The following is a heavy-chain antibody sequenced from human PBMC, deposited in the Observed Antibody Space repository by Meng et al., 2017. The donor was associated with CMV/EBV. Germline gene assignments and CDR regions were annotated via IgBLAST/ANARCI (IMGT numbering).Heavy chain of an antibody. D-gene: IGHD6-19*01. CDR1: GFTFSSYA. Sequence: GGSLRLSCAASGFTFSSYAMHWVRQAPGKGLEWVAVISYDGSNKYYADSVKGRFTISRDNSKNTLYLQMNSLRAEDTAVYYCARPLAGALGGSYYYGMDVWGQGTTVTVSS. CDR3: ARPLAGALGGSYYYGMDV. J-gene: IGHJ6*02. CDR2: ISYDGSNK. V-gene: IGHV3-30-3*01.